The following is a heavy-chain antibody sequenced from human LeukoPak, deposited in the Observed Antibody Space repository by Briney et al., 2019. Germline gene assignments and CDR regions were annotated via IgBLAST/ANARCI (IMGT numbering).Heavy chain of an antibody. D-gene: IGHD3-9*01. J-gene: IGHJ4*02. V-gene: IGHV1-2*02. CDR1: GYTFTGYY. Sequence: ASVKVSCKASGYTFTGYYMHWVRQAPGQGLEWMGWINPNSGGTNYAQKFQGRVTMTRDTSISTAYMELSRLRSEDTAVYYCARGPYDILTGYYVLFDYWGQGTLVTVSS. CDR2: INPNSGGT. CDR3: ARGPYDILTGYYVLFDY.